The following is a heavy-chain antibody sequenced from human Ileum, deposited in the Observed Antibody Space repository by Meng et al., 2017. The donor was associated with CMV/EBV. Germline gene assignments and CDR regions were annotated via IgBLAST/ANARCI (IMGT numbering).Heavy chain of an antibody. V-gene: IGHV3-23*01. CDR3: AKWAPSSIEIAAAGSPFSKGGY. J-gene: IGHJ4*02. D-gene: IGHD6-13*01. CDR2: ISGSGDST. Sequence: GESLKISCAASGFTFSSYAMSWVRQAPGKGLEWVSVISGSGDSTYYADSVKGRFTISRDNSKNTLYLQLSNLRAEDTALSHCAKWAPSSIEIAAAGSPFSKGGYWGQGTLVTVSS. CDR1: GFTFSSYA.